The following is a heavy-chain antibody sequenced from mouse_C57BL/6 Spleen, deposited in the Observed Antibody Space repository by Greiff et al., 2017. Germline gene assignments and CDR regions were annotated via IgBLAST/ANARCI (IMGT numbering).Heavy chain of an antibody. D-gene: IGHD1-1*01. CDR2: IHPNSGST. CDR3: ARRTTAVAGRFAY. J-gene: IGHJ3*01. CDR1: GYTFTSYW. Sequence: VQLQQPGAELVKPGASVKLSCKASGYTFTSYWMHWVKQRPGQGLEWIGMIHPNSGSTNYNEKFKSKATLTVDKSSSTAYMQLSSLTSEDSAVYYCARRTTAVAGRFAYWGQGTLVTVSA. V-gene: IGHV1-64*01.